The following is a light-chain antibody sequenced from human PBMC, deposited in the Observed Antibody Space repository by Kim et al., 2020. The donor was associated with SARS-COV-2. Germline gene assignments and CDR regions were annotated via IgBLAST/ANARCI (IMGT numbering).Light chain of an antibody. Sequence: QSALTQPPSASGSPGQSVTMSCTGTSSDIGGYDYVSWYRQYPGRAPQLIISEVTKRPSGVPNRFFGSKSGNTASLTVSWLQADDEAHYYCCSYAGNNIVVFGGGTKVTVL. V-gene: IGLV2-8*01. CDR2: EVT. CDR3: CSYAGNNIVV. CDR1: SSDIGGYDY. J-gene: IGLJ2*01.